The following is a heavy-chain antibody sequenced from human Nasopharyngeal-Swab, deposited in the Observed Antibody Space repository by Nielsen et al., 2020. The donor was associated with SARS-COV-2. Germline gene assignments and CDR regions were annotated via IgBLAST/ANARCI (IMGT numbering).Heavy chain of an antibody. Sequence: GGSLRLSCVASGFTFSNYAMSWARQAPGKGLEWVSTISARGTSTFYVDSVKGRFTISRDNSKNTLHVQMSSLRAEDTAVYYCAKDDTGDYGSDYWGQGTLVTVSS. D-gene: IGHD4-17*01. V-gene: IGHV3-23*01. CDR1: GFTFSNYA. CDR3: AKDDTGDYGSDY. CDR2: ISARGTST. J-gene: IGHJ4*02.